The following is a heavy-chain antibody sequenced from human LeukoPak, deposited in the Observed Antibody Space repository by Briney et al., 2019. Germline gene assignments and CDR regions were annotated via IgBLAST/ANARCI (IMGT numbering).Heavy chain of an antibody. J-gene: IGHJ4*02. V-gene: IGHV4-34*01. CDR3: AGDCSSTSCYTRGLVDY. Sequence: SETLSLTCAVYGGSFSGYYWSWIRQPPGKGLEWIGEINHSGSTNYNPSLKSRVTISVDTSKNQFSLKLSSVTAADTAVYYCAGDCSSTSCYTRGLVDYWGQGTLVTVSS. CDR2: INHSGST. D-gene: IGHD2-2*02. CDR1: GGSFSGYY.